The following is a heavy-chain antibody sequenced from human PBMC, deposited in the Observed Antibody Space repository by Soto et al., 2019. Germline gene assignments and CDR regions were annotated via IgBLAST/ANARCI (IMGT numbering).Heavy chain of an antibody. Sequence: SETLSLTCTVSGGSISSGDYYWSWIRQPPGKGLEWIGYIYYSGSTYYNPSLKSRVTISVDTSKNQFSLKLSSVTAADTAVYYCARGDYYDRLGYFDLWGRGNLVTVSS. CDR3: ARGDYYDRLGYFDL. V-gene: IGHV4-30-4*01. J-gene: IGHJ2*01. CDR1: GGSISSGDYY. CDR2: IYYSGST. D-gene: IGHD3-22*01.